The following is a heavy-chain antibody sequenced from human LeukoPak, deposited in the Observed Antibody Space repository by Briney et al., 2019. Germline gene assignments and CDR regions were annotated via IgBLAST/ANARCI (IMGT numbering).Heavy chain of an antibody. CDR2: IYYSGST. V-gene: IGHV4-31*03. Sequence: SETLSLTCTVPGGSISSGGYYWSWIRQHPGKGLEWIGYIYYSGSTYYNPSLKSRVTISVDTSKNQFSLKLSSVTAADTAVYYCARDSNYGIDYWGQGTLVTVSS. CDR1: GGSISSGGYY. D-gene: IGHD4-11*01. CDR3: ARDSNYGIDY. J-gene: IGHJ4*02.